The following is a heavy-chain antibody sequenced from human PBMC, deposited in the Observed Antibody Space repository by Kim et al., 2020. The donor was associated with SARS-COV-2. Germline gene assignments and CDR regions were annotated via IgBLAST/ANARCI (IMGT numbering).Heavy chain of an antibody. Sequence: SVKVSCKASGGTFSSYAISWVRQAPGQGLEWMGGIIPIFGTANYAQKFQGRVTITADESTSTAYMELSSLRSEDTAVYYCATREIGWELGYSSSWFNWGQGTLVTVSS. J-gene: IGHJ4*02. CDR1: GGTFSSYA. CDR3: ATREIGWELGYSSSWFN. D-gene: IGHD6-13*01. V-gene: IGHV1-69*13. CDR2: IIPIFGTA.